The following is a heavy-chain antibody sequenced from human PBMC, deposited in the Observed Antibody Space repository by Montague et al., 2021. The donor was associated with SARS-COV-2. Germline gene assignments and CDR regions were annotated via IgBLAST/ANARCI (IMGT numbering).Heavy chain of an antibody. CDR3: ASRGAGWFGSNPERFDY. Sequence: SETLSLTCAVSGGSISSSNWWSWVRPPPGKGLEWIGDIYHSGTTNYNPFLKRRATISVNKSKNQFTLKPSSVTAADTAVYYCASRGAGWFGSNPERFDYWGQGTLVTVSS. CDR2: IYHSGTT. J-gene: IGHJ4*02. V-gene: IGHV4-4*02. D-gene: IGHD3-10*01. CDR1: GGSISSSNW.